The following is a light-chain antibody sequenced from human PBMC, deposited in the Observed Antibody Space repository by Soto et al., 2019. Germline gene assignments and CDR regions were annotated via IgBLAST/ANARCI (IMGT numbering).Light chain of an antibody. V-gene: IGLV2-14*01. CDR1: SSNVGGYNY. CDR2: DVS. CDR3: SSYTSSSTPRVV. J-gene: IGLJ2*01. Sequence: QSALTQPASVSGSPGQSITISCTGTSSNVGGYNYVSWYQQHPGKAPKLMIYDVSNRPSGVSNRFSGSKSGNTASLTISGLQAEDEADYYCSSYTSSSTPRVVFGGGNKLTVL.